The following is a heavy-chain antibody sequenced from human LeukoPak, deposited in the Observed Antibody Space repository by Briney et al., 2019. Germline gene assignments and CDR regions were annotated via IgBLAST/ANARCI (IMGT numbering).Heavy chain of an antibody. D-gene: IGHD4-17*01. CDR2: ISAYNGNT. Sequence: GASVKVSCKASGYTFTSYGISWVRQAPGQGLEWMGWISAYNGNTNYAQKLQGRVTMTTDTSTSTAYMELRSLRSDDTAVYYCARGAYGDYQNSGIDYWGQGTLVTVSS. CDR3: ARGAYGDYQNSGIDY. CDR1: GYTFTSYG. J-gene: IGHJ4*02. V-gene: IGHV1-18*01.